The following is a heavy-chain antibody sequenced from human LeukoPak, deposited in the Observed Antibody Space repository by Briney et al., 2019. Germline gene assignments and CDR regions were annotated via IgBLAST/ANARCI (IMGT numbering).Heavy chain of an antibody. CDR2: IHPSGTL. Sequence: SETLSLTCTVSGASFSSGDQYWNWIRQSPGKGLEWIGSIHPSGTLYNNPSLERRGTMSMDTSKHQFSLNLNSVTAADTAVYFCSRGLDSRKLGYWGQGTLVTVSS. V-gene: IGHV4-31*03. D-gene: IGHD3-22*01. J-gene: IGHJ4*02. CDR1: GASFSSGDQY. CDR3: SRGLDSRKLGY.